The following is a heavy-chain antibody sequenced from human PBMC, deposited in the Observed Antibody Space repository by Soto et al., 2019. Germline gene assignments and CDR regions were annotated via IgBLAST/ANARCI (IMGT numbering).Heavy chain of an antibody. J-gene: IGHJ5*02. D-gene: IGHD3-16*02. V-gene: IGHV3-9*01. CDR2: ISWNSGSI. CDR3: AKEVLIGCFDP. CDR1: GFTFDDYA. Sequence: EVQLVESGGGLVQPGRSLRLSCAASGFTFDDYAMHWVRQAPGKGLEWVSGISWNSGSIGYADSVKGRFTISRDNAKNSLYLQMNSLRAEDTALYYCAKEVLIGCFDPWGQGTLVTVSS.